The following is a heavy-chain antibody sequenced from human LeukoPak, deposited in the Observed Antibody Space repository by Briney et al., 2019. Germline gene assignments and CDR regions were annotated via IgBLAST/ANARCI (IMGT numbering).Heavy chain of an antibody. CDR1: GGSFRGYY. D-gene: IGHD6-19*01. J-gene: IGHJ4*02. V-gene: IGHV4-34*01. Sequence: SETLSLTCAVYGGSFRGYYWSWIRQPPGKGLEWIGEINHSGSTNYNPSLKSRVTISVDTSKNQFSLKLSSVTAADTAVYYCARVQLAVAVHFDYWGQGTLVTVSS. CDR2: INHSGST. CDR3: ARVQLAVAVHFDY.